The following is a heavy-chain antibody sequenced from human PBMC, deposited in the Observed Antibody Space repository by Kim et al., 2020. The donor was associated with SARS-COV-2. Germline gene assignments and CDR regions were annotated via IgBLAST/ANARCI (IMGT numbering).Heavy chain of an antibody. CDR1: GFTFSSYA. Sequence: GGSLRLSCAASGFTFSSYAMSWVRQAPGKGLEWVSAISGSGGSTYYADSVKGRFTISRDNSKNTLYLQMNSLRAEDTAVYYCAKEELYRITMVRTRPWWGQGTLVTVSS. D-gene: IGHD3-10*01. V-gene: IGHV3-23*01. J-gene: IGHJ4*02. CDR2: ISGSGGST. CDR3: AKEELYRITMVRTRPW.